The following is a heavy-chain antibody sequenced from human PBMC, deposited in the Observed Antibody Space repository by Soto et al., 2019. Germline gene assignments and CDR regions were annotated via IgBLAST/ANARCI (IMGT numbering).Heavy chain of an antibody. D-gene: IGHD3-10*01. CDR2: ISSSSSTI. Sequence: PGGSLRLSCAASGFTFSSYSMNWVRQAPGKGLEWVSYISSSSSTIYYADSVKGRFTISRDNAKNSLYLQMNSLRAEDTAVYYCASPGRANYYGSGSPPGDYYGMDVWGQGTTVTVSS. V-gene: IGHV3-48*01. J-gene: IGHJ6*02. CDR1: GFTFSSYS. CDR3: ASPGRANYYGSGSPPGDYYGMDV.